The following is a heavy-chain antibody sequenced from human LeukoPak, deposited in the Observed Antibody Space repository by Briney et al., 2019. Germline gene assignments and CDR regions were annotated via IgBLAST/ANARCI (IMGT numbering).Heavy chain of an antibody. CDR2: IYYSGST. CDR3: ARQIIAAAGSDGNWFDP. CDR1: GGSISSSSYY. D-gene: IGHD6-13*01. V-gene: IGHV4-39*01. J-gene: IGHJ5*02. Sequence: SETLSLTCTVSGGSISSSSYYWGWIRQPPGKGLEWIGSIYYSGSTYYHPSLKSRVTISVDTSKNQFSLKLSSVTAADTAVYYCARQIIAAAGSDGNWFDPWGQGTLVTVSS.